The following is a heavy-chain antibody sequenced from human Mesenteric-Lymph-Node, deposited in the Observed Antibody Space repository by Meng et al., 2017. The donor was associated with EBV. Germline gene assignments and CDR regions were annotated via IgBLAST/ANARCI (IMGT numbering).Heavy chain of an antibody. CDR3: MRGWSADY. Sequence: VCRVELGGRLVKPGGPLSLSCGAFGVSFYSFARNWLRQAPGKVVEWVSFISSSSSNIQYSDSVKGRFTISRDNANNSLFLQMNSLRHEDTAVYYCMRGWSADYWGQGTLVTVSS. D-gene: IGHD2-8*01. CDR1: GVSFYSFA. V-gene: IGHV3-21*01. J-gene: IGHJ4*02. CDR2: ISSSSSNI.